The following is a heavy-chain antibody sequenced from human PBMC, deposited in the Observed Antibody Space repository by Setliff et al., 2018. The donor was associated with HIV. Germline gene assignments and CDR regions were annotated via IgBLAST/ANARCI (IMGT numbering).Heavy chain of an antibody. D-gene: IGHD4-17*01. Sequence: ETLSLSCVPSGFTFGGFAMSWVRQAPGRGLEWVSAITGNGGNTYYADSVKGRFTISRDNSENTLYLQMNSLRADDTAMYYCAKGHYDDWYYFDYWGPGTLVTVSS. CDR1: GFTFGGFA. CDR3: AKGHYDDWYYFDY. V-gene: IGHV3-23*01. CDR2: ITGNGGNT. J-gene: IGHJ4*02.